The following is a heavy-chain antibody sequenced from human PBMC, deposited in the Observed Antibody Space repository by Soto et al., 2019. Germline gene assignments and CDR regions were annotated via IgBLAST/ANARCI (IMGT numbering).Heavy chain of an antibody. CDR1: GFTFSSYA. V-gene: IGHV3-30-3*01. Sequence: GGSLRLSCAASGFTFSSYAMHWVRQAPGKGLEWVAVISYDGSNKYYADSVKGRFTISRDNSKNTLYLQMNSLRAEDTAVYYCARVKDSSGYSFHDAFDIWGQGTMVTVSS. D-gene: IGHD3-22*01. CDR3: ARVKDSSGYSFHDAFDI. J-gene: IGHJ3*02. CDR2: ISYDGSNK.